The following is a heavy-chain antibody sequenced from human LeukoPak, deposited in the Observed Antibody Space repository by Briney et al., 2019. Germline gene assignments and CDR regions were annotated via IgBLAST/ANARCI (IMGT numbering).Heavy chain of an antibody. CDR1: GGSISSSSYY. V-gene: IGHV4-39*07. CDR3: ARGSYYDFWSGYYQIVPFDP. J-gene: IGHJ5*02. D-gene: IGHD3-3*01. CDR2: IYYSGST. Sequence: SETLSLTCTVSGGSISSSSYYWGWIRQPPGKGLEWIGSIYYSGSTYYNPSLKSRVTISVDTSKNQFSLKLSSVTAADTAVYYCARGSYYDFWSGYYQIVPFDPWGQGTLVTDSS.